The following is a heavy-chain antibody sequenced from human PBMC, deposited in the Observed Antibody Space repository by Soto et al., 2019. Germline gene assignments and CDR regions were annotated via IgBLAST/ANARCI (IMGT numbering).Heavy chain of an antibody. J-gene: IGHJ1*01. CDR1: GFTFSSDS. V-gene: IGHV3-48*01. Sequence: PGGSLRLSCAASGFTFSSDSMNWVRQAPGKGLEWVSYISSSSSTIYYADSVKGRFTISRDNAKNSLYLQMNSLRAEDTAVYYCASDIVVVKAAPRAEYFLYWGQGTLVTVSS. CDR3: ASDIVVVKAAPRAEYFLY. D-gene: IGHD2-15*01. CDR2: ISSSSSTI.